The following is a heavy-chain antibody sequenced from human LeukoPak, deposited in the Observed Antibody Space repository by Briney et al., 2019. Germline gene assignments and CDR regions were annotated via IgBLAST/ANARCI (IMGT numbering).Heavy chain of an antibody. D-gene: IGHD3-22*01. CDR1: GGPIYSYY. CDR3: ARLKFYDSTGYSPGHYMDV. CDR2: LYPGVST. V-gene: IGHV4-4*07. J-gene: IGHJ6*03. Sequence: SETLSLTRTVSGGPIYSYYWSWIRQTAGKGLEWIGRLYPGVSTDYNPSLKSRVTMSVDTSKKQFALKLSAVTAADTAAYYCARLKFYDSTGYSPGHYMDVWGKGTTVRVSS.